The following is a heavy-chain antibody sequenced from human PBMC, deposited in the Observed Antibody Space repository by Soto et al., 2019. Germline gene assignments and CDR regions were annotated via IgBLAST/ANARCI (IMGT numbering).Heavy chain of an antibody. J-gene: IGHJ6*02. CDR1: GGTFSSYA. V-gene: IGHV1-69*01. CDR3: ARSSTIVVVPAAIEDYYYGMDV. D-gene: IGHD2-2*02. CDR2: IIPIFGTA. Sequence: QVQLVQSGAEVKKPGSSVKVSCKASGGTFSSYAISWVRQAPGQGLEWMGGIIPIFGTANYAQKFQGRVTFTADESTSTAYMELSSLRSEDTAVYYCARSSTIVVVPAAIEDYYYGMDVWGQGTTVTVSS.